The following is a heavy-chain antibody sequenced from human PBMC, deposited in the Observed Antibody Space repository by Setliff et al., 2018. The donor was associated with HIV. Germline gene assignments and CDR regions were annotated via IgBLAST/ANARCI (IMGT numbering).Heavy chain of an antibody. CDR1: GYSISSGCY. J-gene: IGHJ4*02. CDR2: IYYSGST. Sequence: SETLSLTCAVSGYSISSGCYWGWIRQPPGKGLEWIGYIYYSGSTNYNPSLKSRVTISVATSKNQFSLKLNSVTTADTAVYYCAKGAGFYGDYTFDHWGQGRQVT. V-gene: IGHV4-61*01. D-gene: IGHD4-17*01. CDR3: AKGAGFYGDYTFDH.